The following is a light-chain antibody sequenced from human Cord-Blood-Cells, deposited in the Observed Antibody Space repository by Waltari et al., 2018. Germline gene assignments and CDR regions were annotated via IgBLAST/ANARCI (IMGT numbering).Light chain of an antibody. CDR1: SGPVSTSYY. V-gene: IGLV8-61*01. J-gene: IGLJ3*02. CDR3: VLYMGSGISV. Sequence: QTVVTQEPSLSVSPGGTVTLTCGLSSGPVSTSYYTSWYQQTPGQAPRTLIYSTNTRSSGVPDRFSGSILGNKAALTITGAQADDESDYYCVLYMGSGISVFGGGTKLTVL. CDR2: STN.